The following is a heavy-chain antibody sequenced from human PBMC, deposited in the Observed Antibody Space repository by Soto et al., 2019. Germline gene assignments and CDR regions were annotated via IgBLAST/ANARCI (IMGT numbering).Heavy chain of an antibody. D-gene: IGHD3-22*01. Sequence: EVQLVESGGGLVQPGGSLRLSCAASGFTFSSYWMHWVRQAPGKGLVWVSRINSDGSSTSYADSVKGRFTISRDNAKTTLYRHMNSRRAEDTAVYYCARDEWIDRGMVGWGQGTTVTVSS. J-gene: IGHJ6*02. CDR3: ARDEWIDRGMVG. CDR2: INSDGSST. V-gene: IGHV3-74*01. CDR1: GFTFSSYW.